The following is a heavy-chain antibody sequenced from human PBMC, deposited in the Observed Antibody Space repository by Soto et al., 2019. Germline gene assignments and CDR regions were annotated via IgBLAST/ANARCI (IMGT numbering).Heavy chain of an antibody. CDR3: AKAYFVWSSEQPYYFDY. CDR1: GFTFSNYA. Sequence: EVQLLDSGGGLVQPGGSLRLSCAASGFTFSNYAMTWVRQGPGKGLEWVSGISGRGGRSYYADSVKGRFTISRDNSKSTLYFQMNSLSAEDTAVYYCAKAYFVWSSEQPYYFDYWGQGTLVTVSS. CDR2: ISGRGGRS. J-gene: IGHJ4*02. D-gene: IGHD3-16*01. V-gene: IGHV3-23*01.